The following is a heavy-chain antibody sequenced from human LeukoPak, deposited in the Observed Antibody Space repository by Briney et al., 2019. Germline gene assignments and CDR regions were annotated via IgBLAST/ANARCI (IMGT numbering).Heavy chain of an antibody. CDR2: ISSSSSTI. CDR3: ARDFVGY. CDR1: GFTFSSYS. Sequence: GGSLRLSCAASGFTFSSYSMNWVRQAPGKGLEWVSYISSSSSTIYYADSVKGRFTISRDNAKNSLYLQMNSLTAEDTAMHYCARDFVGYWGQGTLVTVSS. D-gene: IGHD1-26*01. V-gene: IGHV3-48*01. J-gene: IGHJ4*02.